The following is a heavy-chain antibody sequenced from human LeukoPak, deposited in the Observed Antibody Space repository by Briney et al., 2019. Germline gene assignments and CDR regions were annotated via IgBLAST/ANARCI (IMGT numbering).Heavy chain of an antibody. CDR3: AREGRGYQVAKFDY. CDR1: RFTFSSYW. CDR2: IKQDGSEK. D-gene: IGHD3-22*01. Sequence: PGGSLRLSCAASRFTFSSYWMSWVRQAPGKGLEWVANIKQDGSEKYYVDSVKGRFTISRDNAKNSLYLQMNSLRAEDTAVYYCAREGRGYQVAKFDYWGQGTLITVSS. V-gene: IGHV3-7*01. J-gene: IGHJ4*02.